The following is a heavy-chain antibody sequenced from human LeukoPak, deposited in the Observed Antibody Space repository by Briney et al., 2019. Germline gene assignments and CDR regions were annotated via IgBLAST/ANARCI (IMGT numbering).Heavy chain of an antibody. V-gene: IGHV3-23*01. J-gene: IGHJ4*02. CDR1: GFTFSSYA. CDR3: ARDANWGEDY. D-gene: IGHD7-27*01. Sequence: PGGSLRLSCAASGFTFSSYAMSWVRQAPGKGLEWVSAISGSASSTYYADSVKGRFTISRDNSKNTLYLQMNSLRAEDTAVYYCARDANWGEDYWGQGTLVSVSS. CDR2: ISGSASST.